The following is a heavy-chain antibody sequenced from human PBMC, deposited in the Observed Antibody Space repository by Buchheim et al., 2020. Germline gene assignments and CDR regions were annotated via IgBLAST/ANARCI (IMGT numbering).Heavy chain of an antibody. V-gene: IGHV3-30*03. J-gene: IGHJ4*02. Sequence: QVQLVESGGGEVQPGRSLRLSCAASGFSFSGYGMHWVRQAPGKGLEWVAVISYDGSNKYYADSVKGRFTISRDNSKNTLYLQMSSLRAEDTAVYYCVPYYDTSGYYYWGQGTL. D-gene: IGHD3-22*01. CDR2: ISYDGSNK. CDR3: VPYYDTSGYYY. CDR1: GFSFSGYG.